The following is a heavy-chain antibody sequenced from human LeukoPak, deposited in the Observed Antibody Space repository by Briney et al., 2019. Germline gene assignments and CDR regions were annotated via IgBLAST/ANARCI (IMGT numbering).Heavy chain of an antibody. V-gene: IGHV3-30*02. D-gene: IGHD3-22*01. CDR2: IRYDGSNK. J-gene: IGHJ6*03. CDR1: GFTFSSYG. Sequence: GGSLRLSCAASGFTFSSYGMHWVSQAPGKGLEWVAFIRYDGSNKYYADSVKGRFTISRDNSKNTLYLQMNSLRVEDTAVYYCAKGLDSGYNNYYYYYMDVWGKGTTVTISS. CDR3: AKGLDSGYNNYYYYYMDV.